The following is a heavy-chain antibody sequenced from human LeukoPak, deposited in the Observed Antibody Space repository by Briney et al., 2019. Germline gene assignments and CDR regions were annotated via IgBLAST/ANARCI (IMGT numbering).Heavy chain of an antibody. CDR3: ASQSGITGTTTGWGDGDDAFDI. Sequence: PWASVKVSCKASGYTFTGYGISWVRQVPGQGLEWMGWISAYNGNTNYAQKLQGRVTMTTDTSTSTAYMELRSLRSDDTAVYYCASQSGITGTTTGWGDGDDAFDIWGQGTMVTVSS. J-gene: IGHJ3*02. CDR2: ISAYNGNT. CDR1: GYTFTGYG. D-gene: IGHD1-14*01. V-gene: IGHV1-18*01.